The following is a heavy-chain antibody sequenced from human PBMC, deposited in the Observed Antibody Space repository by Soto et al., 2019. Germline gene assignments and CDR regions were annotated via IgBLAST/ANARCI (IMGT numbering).Heavy chain of an antibody. V-gene: IGHV3-72*01. CDR3: VSLWSVTGSRDY. CDR2: IRDRVHSYST. Sequence: EVQLVESGGGLVQPGGSLRLSCAVSGLTFSDHYMGWVCQAPGKGLDWVGRIRDRVHSYSTEYAASVKGRFTISRDDSRNSLYLQMNSLKMEDTAVFYCVSLWSVTGSRDYWGRGTLVTVSS. D-gene: IGHD1-20*01. CDR1: GLTFSDHY. J-gene: IGHJ4*02.